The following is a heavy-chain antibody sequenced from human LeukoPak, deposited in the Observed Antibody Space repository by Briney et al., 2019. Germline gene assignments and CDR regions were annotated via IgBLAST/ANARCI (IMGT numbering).Heavy chain of an antibody. J-gene: IGHJ6*04. CDR1: GFTVSGNS. CDR2: ISSSGSTI. D-gene: IGHD3-10*02. Sequence: GGSLRLSCTVSGFTVSGNSMSWVRQAPGKGLEWVSYISSSGSTIYYADSVKGRFTISRDNAKNSLYLQMNSLRAEDTAVYYCAELGITMIGGVWGKGTTVTISS. CDR3: AELGITMIGGV. V-gene: IGHV3-11*04.